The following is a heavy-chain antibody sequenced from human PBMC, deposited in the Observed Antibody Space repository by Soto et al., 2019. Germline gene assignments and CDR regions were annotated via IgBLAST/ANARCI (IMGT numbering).Heavy chain of an antibody. CDR3: ARGYDFWSGYYYFDY. Sequence: PSETLSLTCTVSGGSISSSSYYCSWIRQHPGKGLEWIGYIYYSGSTYYNPSLKSRVTISVDTSKNQFSLKLSSVTAADTAVYYCARGYDFWSGYYYFDYWGQGTLVTVSS. D-gene: IGHD3-3*01. CDR2: IYYSGST. J-gene: IGHJ4*02. CDR1: GGSISSSSYY. V-gene: IGHV4-31*03.